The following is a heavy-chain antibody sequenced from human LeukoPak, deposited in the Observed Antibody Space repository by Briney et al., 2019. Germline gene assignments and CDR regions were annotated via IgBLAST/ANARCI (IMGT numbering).Heavy chain of an antibody. CDR1: GFTFSSYW. Sequence: GGSLRLSCAASGFTFSSYWMSWVRQAPGKGLVWVSRIDSDGRTTSYADSVKGRFTFSRDNAQNTLYLQMNSLRAEDTAVYYCARGAFTVRGLIDYWGQGTLVTVSS. D-gene: IGHD3-10*01. V-gene: IGHV3-74*01. J-gene: IGHJ4*02. CDR3: ARGAFTVRGLIDY. CDR2: IDSDGRTT.